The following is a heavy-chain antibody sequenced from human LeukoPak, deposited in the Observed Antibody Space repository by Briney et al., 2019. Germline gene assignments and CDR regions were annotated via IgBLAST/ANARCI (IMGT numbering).Heavy chain of an antibody. CDR1: GFTFSSYG. CDR3: AKSRGTVTTYDAFDI. V-gene: IGHV3-30*02. CDR2: IRYDGSNK. J-gene: IGHJ3*02. D-gene: IGHD4-17*01. Sequence: TGGSLRLSCAASGFTFSSYGTHWVRQAPGKGLEWVAFIRYDGSNKYYADSVKGRFTISRDNSKNTLYMQMNSLRAEDTAVYYCAKSRGTVTTYDAFDIWGQGTMVTVSS.